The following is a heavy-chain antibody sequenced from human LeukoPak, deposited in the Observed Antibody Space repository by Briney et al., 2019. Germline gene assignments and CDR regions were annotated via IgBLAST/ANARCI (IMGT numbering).Heavy chain of an antibody. CDR3: ARPLNSYGAKSGLYFDY. D-gene: IGHD4-17*01. V-gene: IGHV1-46*01. J-gene: IGHJ4*02. CDR1: GYTFTSYY. Sequence: GASVKVSCKASGYTFTSYYMHWVRQAPGQGLEWMGIINPSGGSTSYAQKFQGRVTMTRDTSTSTAYMELSRLRSDDTAVYYCARPLNSYGAKSGLYFDYWGQGTLVTVSS. CDR2: INPSGGST.